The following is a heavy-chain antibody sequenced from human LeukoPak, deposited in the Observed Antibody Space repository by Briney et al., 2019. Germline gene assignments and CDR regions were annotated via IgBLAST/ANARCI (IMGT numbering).Heavy chain of an antibody. V-gene: IGHV3-30*18. Sequence: GSLRLSCAASGFTFSSYGMHWVRQAPGKGLEWVAVISYDGSNKYYADSVKGRFTISRDNSKNTLYLQMNSLRAEDTAVYYCAKDKGSSYQDYWGQGTLVTVSS. CDR3: AKDKGSSYQDY. CDR2: ISYDGSNK. D-gene: IGHD6-13*01. J-gene: IGHJ4*02. CDR1: GFTFSSYG.